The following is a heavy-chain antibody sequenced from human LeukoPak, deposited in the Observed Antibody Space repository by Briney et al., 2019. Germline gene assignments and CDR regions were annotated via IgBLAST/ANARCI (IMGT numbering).Heavy chain of an antibody. CDR3: ARHAYYYDSSGVDVYYFDY. J-gene: IGHJ4*02. Sequence: GESLKISCKGSGYSFTSYWIGWVRQMPGKGLEWMGIIYPDDSDTRYSPSFQGQVTISADKSISTAYLQWSSLKASDTAMYYCARHAYYYDSSGVDVYYFDYWGQGTLVTVSS. CDR2: IYPDDSDT. D-gene: IGHD3-22*01. V-gene: IGHV5-51*01. CDR1: GYSFTSYW.